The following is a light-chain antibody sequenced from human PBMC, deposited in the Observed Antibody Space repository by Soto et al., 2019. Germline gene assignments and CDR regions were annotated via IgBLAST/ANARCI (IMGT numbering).Light chain of an antibody. CDR2: EVS. V-gene: IGLV2-14*01. Sequence: QSALTQPASVSGSPGQSITIACTGTSSDIGSYKYVSWYQHHPGKVPQLLIYEVSNRPSGVSSRFSASKSGNTASLTISGLQAEDGADYYCSSYSSGSTLGVFGGGTKVTVL. J-gene: IGLJ3*02. CDR3: SSYSSGSTLGV. CDR1: SSDIGSYKY.